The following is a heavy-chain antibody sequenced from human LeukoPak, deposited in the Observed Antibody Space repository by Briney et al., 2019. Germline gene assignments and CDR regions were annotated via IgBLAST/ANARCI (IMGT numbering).Heavy chain of an antibody. CDR3: ARSVDGALYY. CDR1: GGTFSSYA. CDR2: INPSGGST. J-gene: IGHJ4*02. D-gene: IGHD2-21*01. Sequence: GASVKVSCKASGGTFSSYAISWVRQAPGQGLEWMGIINPSGGSTSYAQKFQGRVTMTRDTSTSTVYMELSSLRSGDTAVYYCARSVDGALYYWGQGTLVTVSS. V-gene: IGHV1-46*01.